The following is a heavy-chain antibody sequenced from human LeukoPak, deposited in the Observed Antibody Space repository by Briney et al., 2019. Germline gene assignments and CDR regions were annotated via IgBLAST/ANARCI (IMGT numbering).Heavy chain of an antibody. D-gene: IGHD3-16*01. Sequence: SETLSLTCAVYGGSFSGYYWSWIRQPPGKGLEWIGEIFHSGSTNYNPSLKSRVTISLDNSKNHFSLQLSSVTAADTAVYYCARVWGYFNNWGQGTLVTVSS. CDR2: IFHSGST. V-gene: IGHV4-34*12. J-gene: IGHJ4*02. CDR3: ARVWGYFNN. CDR1: GGSFSGYY.